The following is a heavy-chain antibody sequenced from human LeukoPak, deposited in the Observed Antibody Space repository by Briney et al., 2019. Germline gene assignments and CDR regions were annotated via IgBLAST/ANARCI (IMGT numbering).Heavy chain of an antibody. V-gene: IGHV1-2*02. CDR1: GYTFTGYY. CDR3: ATGLTELLVAFDI. D-gene: IGHD1-26*01. CDR2: TNPNSGGT. Sequence: ASVKVSCKASGYTFTGYYMHWVRQVPGQGLEWMGWTNPNSGGTNYAQKFQGRVTMTRDMSITTAYMELSRLRSDDTAVYYCATGLTELLVAFDIWGQGTMVTVSS. J-gene: IGHJ3*02.